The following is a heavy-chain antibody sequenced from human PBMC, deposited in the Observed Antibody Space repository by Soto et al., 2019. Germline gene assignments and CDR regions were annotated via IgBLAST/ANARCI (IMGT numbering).Heavy chain of an antibody. D-gene: IGHD6-19*01. Sequence: PGGSLRLSCAASGVTFSNYNMNWVRQAPGKGLEWVSYISSRSTSKYYADSVKGRFTVSRDNAKNSLYLQMDSLRDEDTAVYYCARDSAPPYSSGWAFYYWGQGTLVTVSS. CDR2: ISSRSTSK. J-gene: IGHJ4*02. CDR1: GVTFSNYN. CDR3: ARDSAPPYSSGWAFYY. V-gene: IGHV3-48*02.